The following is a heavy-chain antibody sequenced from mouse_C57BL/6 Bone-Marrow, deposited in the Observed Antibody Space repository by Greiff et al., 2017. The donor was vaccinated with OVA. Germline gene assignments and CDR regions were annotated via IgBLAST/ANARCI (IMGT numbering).Heavy chain of an antibody. CDR2: ISYDGSN. CDR1: GYSITSGYY. D-gene: IGHD1-1*01. CDR3: ARDLLRSFFDY. Sequence: EVKLQESGPGLVKPSQSLSLTCSVTGYSITSGYYWNWIRQFPGNKLEWMGYISYDGSNNYNPSLKNRISITRDTSENQFFLKLNSVTTEDTATYYCARDLLRSFFDYWGQGTTLTVSS. J-gene: IGHJ2*01. V-gene: IGHV3-6*01.